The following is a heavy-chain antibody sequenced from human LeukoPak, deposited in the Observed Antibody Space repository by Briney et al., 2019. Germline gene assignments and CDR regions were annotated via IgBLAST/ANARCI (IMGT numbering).Heavy chain of an antibody. D-gene: IGHD2-2*02. CDR2: INPNSGGS. V-gene: IGHV1-2*02. Sequence: GASVKVSCKASGYTFTGYYMHWVRQAPGQGLEWMGWINPNSGGSNYAQKFQGRVTMTRDTSISTAYMELSRLRSDDTAVYYCARGRGCSSTSCYIYNWFDPWGQGTLVTVSS. CDR1: GYTFTGYY. CDR3: ARGRGCSSTSCYIYNWFDP. J-gene: IGHJ5*02.